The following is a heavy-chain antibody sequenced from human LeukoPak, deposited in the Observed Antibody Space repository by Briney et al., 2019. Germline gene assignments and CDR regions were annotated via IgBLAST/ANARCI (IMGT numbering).Heavy chain of an antibody. CDR1: GYTFTTYN. Sequence: ASVKVSCKASGYTFTTYNINWVRQATGQGLEWMGWMNPNSGNTGYAQKLQGRVTMTTDTSTSTAYMELRSLRSEDTAVYYCATGGQKTEYWYYYYMDVWGRGTTVTVSS. D-gene: IGHD2-8*02. V-gene: IGHV1-8*02. CDR2: MNPNSGNT. J-gene: IGHJ6*03. CDR3: ATGGQKTEYWYYYYMDV.